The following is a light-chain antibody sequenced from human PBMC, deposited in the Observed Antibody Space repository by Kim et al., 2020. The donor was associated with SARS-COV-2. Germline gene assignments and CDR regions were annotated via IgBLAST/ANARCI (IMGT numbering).Light chain of an antibody. CDR2: AAS. V-gene: IGKV1-39*01. CDR1: QRIGSY. J-gene: IGKJ2*01. Sequence: DIQMTQSPSSLSASVGDRVTITCRASQRIGSYLNWYQQKPGKAPNLLIYAASILQSGVPSRFSGSGSGTDFTLTITSLQPEDFATYFCKQSYSTPYTFGQGTKLEI. CDR3: KQSYSTPYT.